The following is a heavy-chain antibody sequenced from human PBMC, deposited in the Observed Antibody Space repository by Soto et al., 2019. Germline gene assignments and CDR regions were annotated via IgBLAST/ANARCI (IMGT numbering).Heavy chain of an antibody. D-gene: IGHD3-22*01. CDR3: ARDRTNYYDSNGAFDI. CDR1: GGSISSYY. Sequence: NPSETLSLTCTVSGGSISSYYWSWIRQPPGKGLEWIGYIYYSGSTNYNPSLKSRVIISVDTSKNQFSLKLSSVTAADTAVYYCARDRTNYYDSNGAFDIWGQGTMVTVSS. V-gene: IGHV4-59*01. J-gene: IGHJ3*02. CDR2: IYYSGST.